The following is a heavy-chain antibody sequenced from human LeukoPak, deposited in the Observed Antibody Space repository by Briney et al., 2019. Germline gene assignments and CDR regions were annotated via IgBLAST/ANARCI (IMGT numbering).Heavy chain of an antibody. J-gene: IGHJ4*02. V-gene: IGHV4-34*01. CDR1: GGSFLIYS. CDR3: ARIVRSADYGLDN. CDR2: INPSGNT. Sequence: SETLSLTCAVYGGSFLIYSCNWIRQPPWKDLEWVGEINPSGNTQHNPSLKSRVTISIDASKSQFYLTLSSVNAADTAFYYCARIVRSADYGLDNWGQGTLVTVSS. D-gene: IGHD4-17*01.